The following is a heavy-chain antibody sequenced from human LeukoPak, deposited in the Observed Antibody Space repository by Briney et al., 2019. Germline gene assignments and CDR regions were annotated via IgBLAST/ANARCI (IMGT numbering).Heavy chain of an antibody. D-gene: IGHD6-6*01. Sequence: PGESLKISCKGSGYSFNTYWIGWVRQMPGKGLEWMGIIYPGDSDTRYSPSFQGQVTISADKSLSTAYLQWGSPKASDTAMYYCAREGRSSSPMDYWGQGTLVTVSS. CDR2: IYPGDSDT. CDR3: AREGRSSSPMDY. CDR1: GYSFNTYW. V-gene: IGHV5-51*01. J-gene: IGHJ4*02.